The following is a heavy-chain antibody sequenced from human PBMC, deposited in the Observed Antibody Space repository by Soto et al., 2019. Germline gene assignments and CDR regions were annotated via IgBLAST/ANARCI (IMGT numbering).Heavy chain of an antibody. Sequence: EVQLVESGGGLVKPGGSLRLSCAASGFTFSDAWMNWVRQAPGKGLEWVGRIKSKIDGGTKDYAAPVKGRFIISRDDSKYTVYLQMNSLKTEDTAVYYCLEYWHGMDFWGQGTTVTVSS. J-gene: IGHJ6*02. V-gene: IGHV3-15*07. CDR3: LEYWHGMDF. CDR1: GFTFSDAW. D-gene: IGHD2-8*02. CDR2: IKSKIDGGTK.